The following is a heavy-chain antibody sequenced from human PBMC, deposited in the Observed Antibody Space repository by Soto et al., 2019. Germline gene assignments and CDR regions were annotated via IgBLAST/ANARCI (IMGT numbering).Heavy chain of an antibody. J-gene: IGHJ4*02. Sequence: QVQLVQSGGGVVQPGRSLRLSCAASGFTFSSYDMHWVRQGPGKGLEWVAIISYDGSNKYYADSVKGRFTISRDNSKNTLYLQMNSLRVEDTAVYYCARARALVTSDYFDYWGQGTLVTVSS. V-gene: IGHV3-33*01. CDR2: ISYDGSNK. D-gene: IGHD2-21*02. CDR1: GFTFSSYD. CDR3: ARARALVTSDYFDY.